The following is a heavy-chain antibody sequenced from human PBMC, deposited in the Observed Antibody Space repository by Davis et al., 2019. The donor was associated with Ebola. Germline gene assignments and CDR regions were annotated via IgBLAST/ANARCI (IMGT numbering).Heavy chain of an antibody. CDR3: ATDLRNSLHA. J-gene: IGHJ6*02. CDR2: ISNDGHDK. V-gene: IGHV3-30-3*01. D-gene: IGHD4-23*01. Sequence: PWGSLRLSCAASGFIFNNYAIHRVRHAPGKGLEWVAIISNDGHDKVYADSVSGRFSISRDNSKNTLSLQMNALTPADSAVHYCATDLRNSLHAWGPGTTVTVSS. CDR1: GFIFNNYA.